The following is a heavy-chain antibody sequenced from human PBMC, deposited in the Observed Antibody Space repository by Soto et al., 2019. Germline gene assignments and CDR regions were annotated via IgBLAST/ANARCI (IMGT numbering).Heavy chain of an antibody. J-gene: IGHJ4*02. CDR2: ISGSGGST. CDR3: ASRLPPPDCSSTSCYLDFDY. D-gene: IGHD2-2*01. Sequence: PGGSLRLSCSASGFTFSSYAMSWVRQAPGKGLEWVSAISGSGGSTYYADSVKGRFTISRDNSKNTLYLQMNSLRAEDTAVYYSASRLPPPDCSSTSCYLDFDYWGQGTLVTVSS. V-gene: IGHV3-23*01. CDR1: GFTFSSYA.